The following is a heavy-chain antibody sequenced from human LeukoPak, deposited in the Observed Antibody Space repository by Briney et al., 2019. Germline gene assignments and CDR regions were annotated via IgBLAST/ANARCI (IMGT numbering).Heavy chain of an antibody. D-gene: IGHD3-9*01. CDR2: TYYRSKWYN. V-gene: IGHV6-1*01. CDR3: ARTPYYDILTGYSSFDY. J-gene: IGHJ4*02. CDR1: GDSVSSNSAA. Sequence: SQTLSLTCAISGDSVSSNSAAWNWIRQSPSRGLEWLGRTYYRSKWYNDYAVSVKSRITINPDTSKNQFSLQLNSVTPEDTAVYYCARTPYYDILTGYSSFDYWGQGTLVTVSS.